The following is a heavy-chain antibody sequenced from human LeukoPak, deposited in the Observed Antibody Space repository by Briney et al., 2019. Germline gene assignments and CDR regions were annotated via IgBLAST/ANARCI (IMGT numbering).Heavy chain of an antibody. J-gene: IGHJ4*02. CDR2: XXXSGST. Sequence: SETLSLTCTVSGXXXXSYXXSWIRXPXXXXXXXXXXXXXSGSTNYNPSLKSRVTISVDTSKNQFSLKLSSVTAADTAVYYCARIPDPYYYDSSGYYFDYWGQGTLVTVSS. V-gene: IGHV4-59*08. CDR3: ARIPDPYYYDSSGYYFDY. D-gene: IGHD3-22*01. CDR1: GXXXXSYX.